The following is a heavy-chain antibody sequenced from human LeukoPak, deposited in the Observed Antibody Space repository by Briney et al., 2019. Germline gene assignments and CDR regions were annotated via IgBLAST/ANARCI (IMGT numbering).Heavy chain of an antibody. J-gene: IGHJ4*02. CDR3: AREAWFGELSYFDY. CDR1: GGTFSSYA. V-gene: IGHV1-69*05. Sequence: SVKVSCKASGGTFSSYAISWVRQAPGQGLEWMGRIIPIFGTANYAQRFQGRVTITTDESTSTAYMELSSLRSEDTAVYYCAREAWFGELSYFDYWGQGTLVTVSS. D-gene: IGHD3-10*01. CDR2: IIPIFGTA.